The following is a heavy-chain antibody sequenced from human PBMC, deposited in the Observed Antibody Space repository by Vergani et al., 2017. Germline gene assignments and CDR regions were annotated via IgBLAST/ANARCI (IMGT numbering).Heavy chain of an antibody. CDR1: GDSVISTDYH. J-gene: IGHJ4*02. CDR3: ASKRGACRAAYCHSYDF. V-gene: IGHV4-39*01. D-gene: IGHD2-15*01. Sequence: QVQLQESGPGLVKPSETLSLTCTVSGDSVISTDYHWGWIRQPPGKGLEWIGSMDYSGSTSYNPSLESRISISFETPKHQFSLRLTSVTAADSAVYYCASKRGACRAAYCHSYDFWGPGTLVGVSS. CDR2: MDYSGST.